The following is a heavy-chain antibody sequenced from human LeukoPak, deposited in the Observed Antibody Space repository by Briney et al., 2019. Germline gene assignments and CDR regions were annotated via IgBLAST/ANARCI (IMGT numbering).Heavy chain of an antibody. J-gene: IGHJ4*02. CDR3: ARVGGEWLLYDY. V-gene: IGHV4-34*01. CDR2: INHSGST. CDR1: GGSFSGYY. Sequence: SETLSLTCAVYGGSFSGYYWSWIRQPPGKGLEWTGEINHSGSTNYNPSLKSRVTISVDTSKNQFSLKLSSVTAADTAVYYCARVGGEWLLYDYWGQGTLVTVSS. D-gene: IGHD3-3*01.